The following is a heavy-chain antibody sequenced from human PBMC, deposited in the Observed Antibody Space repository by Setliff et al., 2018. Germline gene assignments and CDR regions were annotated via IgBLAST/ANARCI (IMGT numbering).Heavy chain of an antibody. Sequence: GGSLRLSCAASTFTFSKYAVTWVRQAPGKGLQWVAFIGASGHNTYYADFVKGRFTVFRDNSKNTLYLQMTSLRADDAAMYYCARDQFRKSGGLYYWGQGTLVTVSS. CDR1: TFTFSKYA. J-gene: IGHJ4*02. V-gene: IGHV3-23*01. CDR3: ARDQFRKSGGLYY. D-gene: IGHD2-15*01. CDR2: IGASGHNT.